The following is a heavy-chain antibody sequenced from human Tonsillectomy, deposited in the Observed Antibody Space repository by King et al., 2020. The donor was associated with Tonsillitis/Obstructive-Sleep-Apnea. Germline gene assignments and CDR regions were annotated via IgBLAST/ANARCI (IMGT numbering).Heavy chain of an antibody. D-gene: IGHD6-13*01. V-gene: IGHV4-34*01. Sequence: VQLQQWGAGLLKPSETLSLTCAVYGGSFSGYYWSWIRQPPGKGLEWIGEINHSGSTNYNPSLKSRVTISVDTSKNQFSLKLSSVTAADTAVYYCARARIAAAGRPFGYWGQGTLVTVSS. CDR3: ARARIAAAGRPFGY. J-gene: IGHJ4*02. CDR2: INHSGST. CDR1: GGSFSGYY.